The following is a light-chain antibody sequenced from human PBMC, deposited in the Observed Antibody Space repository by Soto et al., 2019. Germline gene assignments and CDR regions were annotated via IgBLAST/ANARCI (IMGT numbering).Light chain of an antibody. V-gene: IGLV2-8*01. CDR3: SSYAGSFV. CDR1: SSDVGGYNY. J-gene: IGLJ2*01. CDR2: EVS. Sequence: QSALTQPPSASGSPGQSVTISCTGTSSDVGGYNYVSRYQQHPGKAPKLMIYEVSKRPSGVPDRFSGSKSGNTASLTVSGLQAEDEADYYCSSYAGSFVFGGGTKLTVL.